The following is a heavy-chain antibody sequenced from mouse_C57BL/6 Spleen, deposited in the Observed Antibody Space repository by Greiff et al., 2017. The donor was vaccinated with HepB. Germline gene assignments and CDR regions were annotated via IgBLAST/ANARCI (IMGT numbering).Heavy chain of an antibody. CDR3: TRDYYGSSHYFDY. Sequence: VHVKQSGTVLARPGASVKMSCKTSGYTFTSYWMHWVKQRPGQGLEWIGAIYPGNSDTSYNQKFKGKAKLTAVTSASTAYMELSSLTNEDSAVYYCTRDYYGSSHYFDYWGQGTTLTVSS. D-gene: IGHD1-1*01. CDR1: GYTFTSYW. CDR2: IYPGNSDT. V-gene: IGHV1-5*01. J-gene: IGHJ2*01.